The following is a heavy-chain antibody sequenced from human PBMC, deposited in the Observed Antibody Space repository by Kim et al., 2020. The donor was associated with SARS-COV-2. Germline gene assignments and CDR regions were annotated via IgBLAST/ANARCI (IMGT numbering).Heavy chain of an antibody. D-gene: IGHD2-2*01. V-gene: IGHV1-46*01. Sequence: KFQGRGTMARDTSTSTVYMELSSLRSEDTAVYYCARDIVVVPAASGFDYWGQGTLVTVSS. J-gene: IGHJ4*02. CDR3: ARDIVVVPAASGFDY.